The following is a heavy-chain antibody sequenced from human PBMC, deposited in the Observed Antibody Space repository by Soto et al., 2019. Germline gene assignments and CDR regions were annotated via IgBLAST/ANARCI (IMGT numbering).Heavy chain of an antibody. CDR1: GFTFSSYE. V-gene: IGHV3-48*03. CDR2: ISSSGSTI. CDR3: ARAIWDTAMVTGYYYGLDV. J-gene: IGHJ6*02. Sequence: TGGSLSLSCAASGFTFSSYEMNWVRPAPGKGLEWVSYISSSGSTIYYADSVKGRFTISRDNAKNSLYLQMNSLRAEDTAVYYCARAIWDTAMVTGYYYGLDVWGQGTTVTVSS. D-gene: IGHD5-18*01.